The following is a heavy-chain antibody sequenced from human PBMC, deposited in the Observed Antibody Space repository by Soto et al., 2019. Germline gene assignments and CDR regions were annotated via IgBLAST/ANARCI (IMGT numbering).Heavy chain of an antibody. V-gene: IGHV1-69*01. CDR3: ATSRGFYAAMDV. CDR2: IMAVFGTA. D-gene: IGHD3-16*01. Sequence: QVHLVQSGTEVKKPGSSVKVSCKASGGNFRDYAISWVRQAPGQGPEWMGGIMAVFGTATYAQKFQGRVTISADEFTTTACLDLSSLTSGDAAVYYCATSRGFYAAMDVWGQGTTVTVTS. J-gene: IGHJ6*02. CDR1: GGNFRDYA.